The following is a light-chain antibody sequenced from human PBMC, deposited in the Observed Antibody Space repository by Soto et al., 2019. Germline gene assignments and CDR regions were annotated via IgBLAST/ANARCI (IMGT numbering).Light chain of an antibody. J-gene: IGKJ2*01. CDR2: RAS. Sequence: IVLTQSPGTLSLSPGERATLSCRASQSVSSDDLAWYQQKPGQGPRLLIFRASSRATGIPDRISGSGSGTDFTLTISRLEPEDFAVYYCQQYGSTPFTFGQGTKLEIK. CDR1: QSVSSDD. V-gene: IGKV3-20*01. CDR3: QQYGSTPFT.